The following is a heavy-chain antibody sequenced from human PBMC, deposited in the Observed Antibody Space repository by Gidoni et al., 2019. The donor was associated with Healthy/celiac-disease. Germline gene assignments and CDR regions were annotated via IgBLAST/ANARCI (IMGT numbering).Heavy chain of an antibody. CDR1: GGSISSYY. J-gene: IGHJ4*02. CDR2: IYYSGST. V-gene: IGHV4-59*01. CDR3: ARGREAIFGVVSYFDY. Sequence: QVQLQESGPGLVKPSETLSLTCTVSGGSISSYYWSWIQQPPGKGLEWIGYIYYSGSTNYNPSLKSRVTISVDTSKNQFSLKLSSVTAADTAVYYCARGREAIFGVVSYFDYWGQGTLVTVSS. D-gene: IGHD3-3*01.